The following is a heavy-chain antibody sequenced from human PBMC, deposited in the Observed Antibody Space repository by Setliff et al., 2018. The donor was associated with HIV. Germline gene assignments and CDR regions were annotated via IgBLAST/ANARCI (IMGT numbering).Heavy chain of an antibody. CDR1: GGSISSYY. V-gene: IGHV4-59*01. CDR2: IYYSGST. J-gene: IGHJ5*02. D-gene: IGHD3-10*01. CDR3: GRIPYGSGSFGWFDP. Sequence: LSLTCTVSGGSISSYYWSWIRQPPGKGLEWIGYIYYSGSTNYNTSLKSRVTISVDTSKNQFSLKLNSVTAADTAVYYCGRIPYGSGSFGWFDPWGRGTLVTVSS.